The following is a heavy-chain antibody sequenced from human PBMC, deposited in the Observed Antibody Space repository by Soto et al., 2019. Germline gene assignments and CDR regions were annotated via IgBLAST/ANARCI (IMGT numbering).Heavy chain of an antibody. D-gene: IGHD2-15*01. CDR3: AHLQDGWRAYYFAY. CDR2: IYWNDDK. Sequence: QITLKESGPTLVKPTQTLTLTCTFSGFSLSTSGVGVGWIRQPPGKALEWLALIYWNDDKRYSPSLKSRLTITNDTSKNRVVLTMTNMDPVDTATYYCAHLQDGWRAYYFAYWGQGTLVTVSS. CDR1: GFSLSTSGVG. V-gene: IGHV2-5*01. J-gene: IGHJ4*02.